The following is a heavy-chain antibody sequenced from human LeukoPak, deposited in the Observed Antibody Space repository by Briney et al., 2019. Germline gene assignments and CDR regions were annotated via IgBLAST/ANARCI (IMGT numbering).Heavy chain of an antibody. V-gene: IGHV5-51*01. J-gene: IGHJ3*02. CDR2: INPGDSDT. CDR1: GYSFTNYW. Sequence: GESLKISCKGSGYSFTNYWIGWVRQMPGKGLERMGIINPGDSDTRYSPSFQGQVTISVDKFISTAYLQWSSLKASDTAVYYCARDRLYHAFDIWGQGTMVTVSS. CDR3: ARDRLYHAFDI. D-gene: IGHD3-16*01.